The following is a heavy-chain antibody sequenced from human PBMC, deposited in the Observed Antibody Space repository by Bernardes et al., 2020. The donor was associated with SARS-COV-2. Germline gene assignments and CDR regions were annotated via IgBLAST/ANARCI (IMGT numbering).Heavy chain of an antibody. CDR3: AKDRGCSSTSCRPYFHYYGLDV. CDR2: ISYDGNNE. CDR1: GFTLSGYG. Sequence: GGSLRLSRAASGFTLSGYGMHWVRQAPGKGLEWVALISYDGNNEYYGDSVKGRFTIARDNSKNTVNLQMNSLTPEDTAVYYCAKDRGCSSTSCRPYFHYYGLDVWGQGTTVTVSS. V-gene: IGHV3-30*18. D-gene: IGHD2-2*01. J-gene: IGHJ6*02.